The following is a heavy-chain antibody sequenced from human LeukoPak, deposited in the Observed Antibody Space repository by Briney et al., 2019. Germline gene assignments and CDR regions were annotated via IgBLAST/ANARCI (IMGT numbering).Heavy chain of an antibody. CDR1: GGSFSGYY. CDR3: ARDEPYGSSSFYAYFQH. D-gene: IGHD6-13*01. J-gene: IGHJ1*01. CDR2: IYYSGST. Sequence: SETLSLTCAVYGGSFSGYYWGWIRQPPGKGLEWIGSIYYSGSTYYNPSLKSRVTISVDTSKNQFSLKLSSVTAADTAVYYCARDEPYGSSSFYAYFQHWGQGTLVTVSS. V-gene: IGHV4-34*01.